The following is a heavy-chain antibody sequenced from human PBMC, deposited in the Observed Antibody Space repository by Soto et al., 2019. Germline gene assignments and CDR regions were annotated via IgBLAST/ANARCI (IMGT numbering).Heavy chain of an antibody. D-gene: IGHD1-1*01. J-gene: IGHJ6*03. V-gene: IGHV3-33*01. CDR3: ARERTFEDNKHNYMDV. CDR1: EFTFSRHG. Sequence: QVQLVESGGGVVQPGRSLRLSCAASEFTFSRHGMHWVRQAPGKGLQWVGVIWSDGSNEVYADSVKGRFIISRDNSKNTLYLQLNSLRAEDTAVYYCARERTFEDNKHNYMDVWGTGITVTVSS. CDR2: IWSDGSNE.